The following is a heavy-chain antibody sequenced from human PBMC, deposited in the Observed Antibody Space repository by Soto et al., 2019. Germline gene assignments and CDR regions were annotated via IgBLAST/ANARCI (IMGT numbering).Heavy chain of an antibody. CDR1: GYTFTSYA. V-gene: IGHV1-3*01. Sequence: ASAKVSCNASGYTFTSYAMHWVRQAPGQRLEWMGGINAGNGNTKYSQKFQGRVTITRDTSANTAYMELSSLRSEDTAVYYCARDLVGSKYNWFDPWGQGTLVTVSS. J-gene: IGHJ5*02. CDR2: INAGNGNT. D-gene: IGHD3-10*01. CDR3: ARDLVGSKYNWFDP.